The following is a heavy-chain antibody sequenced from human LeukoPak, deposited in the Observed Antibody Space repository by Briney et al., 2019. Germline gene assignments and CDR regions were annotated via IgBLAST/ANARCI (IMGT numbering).Heavy chain of an antibody. Sequence: GGSLRFSGVASGFTFNTYGMPWVGQAPGKGLKWVALIWHDGTRENYADSVKGRFTISRDDSKSTLYLQMHSLRADDTAVYHCARDLSGGAYCFDPWGQGTLVTVSS. CDR2: IWHDGTRE. CDR1: GFTFNTYG. D-gene: IGHD3-16*01. J-gene: IGHJ5*02. V-gene: IGHV3-33*01. CDR3: ARDLSGGAYCFDP.